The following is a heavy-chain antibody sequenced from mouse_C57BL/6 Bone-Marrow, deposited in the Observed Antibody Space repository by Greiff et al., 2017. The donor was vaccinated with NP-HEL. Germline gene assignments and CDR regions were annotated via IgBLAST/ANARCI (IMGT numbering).Heavy chain of an antibody. J-gene: IGHJ2*01. CDR2: IDPSDSYT. CDR3: AIGALRRGY. D-gene: IGHD2-4*01. V-gene: IGHV1-59*01. CDR1: GYTFTSYW. Sequence: QVQLQQPGAELVRPGTSVKLSCKASGYTFTSYWMHWVKQRPGQGLEWIGVIDPSDSYTNYNQKFKGKATLTVDKSSSTAHMQLSSLTSEDSAVYYCAIGALRRGYWGQGTTLTVSS.